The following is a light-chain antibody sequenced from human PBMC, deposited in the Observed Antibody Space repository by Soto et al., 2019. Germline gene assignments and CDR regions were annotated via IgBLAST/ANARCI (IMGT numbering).Light chain of an antibody. CDR1: KSVSNN. CDR2: DAS. J-gene: IGKJ1*01. Sequence: ILMTQSPATLSVSPGERATLSCRASKSVSNNLAWYQQKPGQAPRHLIYDASTRATGIPARFSGSGSGTEFTLTISGLQSEDFAVYYCQQYNNWPPWTFGQGTKVEIK. CDR3: QQYNNWPPWT. V-gene: IGKV3-15*01.